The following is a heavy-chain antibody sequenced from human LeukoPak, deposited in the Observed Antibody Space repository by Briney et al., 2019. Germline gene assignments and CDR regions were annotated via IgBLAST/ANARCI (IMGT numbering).Heavy chain of an antibody. V-gene: IGHV3-33*01. CDR3: ARDAGYYDYVWGSYRPDAFDI. CDR2: IWYDGSNK. CDR1: GFTFSSYG. J-gene: IGHJ3*02. Sequence: GRSLRLSCAASGFTFSSYGMHWVRQAPGKGLEWVAVIWYDGSNKYYADSVKGRFTISRDNSKNTLYLQMNSLRAEDTAVYYCARDAGYYDYVWGSYRPDAFDIWGQGTMVTVSS. D-gene: IGHD3-16*02.